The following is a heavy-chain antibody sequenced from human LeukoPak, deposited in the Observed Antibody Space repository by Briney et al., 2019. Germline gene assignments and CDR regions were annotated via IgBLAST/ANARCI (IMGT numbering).Heavy chain of an antibody. J-gene: IGHJ4*02. Sequence: ASVKVSCKASGYTFTSYYMHWVRQAPGQGLEWMGWMNPNSGNTGYAQKFQGRVTMTRNTSISTAYMELSSLRSEDTAVYYCARSGITIFGHELDFDYWGQGTLVTVSS. V-gene: IGHV1-8*02. CDR1: GYTFTSYY. D-gene: IGHD3-3*01. CDR2: MNPNSGNT. CDR3: ARSGITIFGHELDFDY.